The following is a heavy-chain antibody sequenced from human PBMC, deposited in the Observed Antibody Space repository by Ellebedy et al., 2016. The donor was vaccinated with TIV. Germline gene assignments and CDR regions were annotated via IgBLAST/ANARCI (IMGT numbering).Heavy chain of an antibody. Sequence: GESLKISCAASGFTFSSYTIHWVRQAPGKVLEWVAVMSFDGSNNYYADSVKGRFTISRDNSKNTLYLQMNSLRPEDTAVYYCAREPTRAIPFDYWGQGTLVTVSS. J-gene: IGHJ4*02. V-gene: IGHV3-30-3*01. CDR1: GFTFSSYT. CDR2: MSFDGSNN. CDR3: AREPTRAIPFDY.